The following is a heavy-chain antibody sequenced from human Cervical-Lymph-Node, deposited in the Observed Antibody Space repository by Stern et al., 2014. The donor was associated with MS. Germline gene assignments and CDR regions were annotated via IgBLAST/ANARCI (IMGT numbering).Heavy chain of an antibody. CDR1: GYSFTSYW. CDR3: ARRHCSSRRCGWFDP. CDR2: INPGDSDT. D-gene: IGHD2-2*01. J-gene: IGHJ5*02. V-gene: IGHV5-51*01. Sequence: EDQLVESGAEVKKPGESLKISCKGSGYSFTSYWIGWVRQMPGKGLAWMGIINPGDSDTRYSPSFQGQVTISADKSISTAYLQWSSGKASDTAMYYCARRHCSSRRCGWFDPWGQGTLVTVSS.